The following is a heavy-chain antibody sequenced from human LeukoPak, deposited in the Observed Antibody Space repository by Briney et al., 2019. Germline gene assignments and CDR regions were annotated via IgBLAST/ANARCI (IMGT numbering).Heavy chain of an antibody. CDR3: ARDRSCSSTSCYFDP. J-gene: IGHJ5*02. V-gene: IGHV1-18*01. CDR2: ISGYNGNT. Sequence: ASVKVSCTASGYTVSSSDISWVRQAPGQGLEWMGWISGYNGNTNYAQKFQGRVTMTTDTSTNTAYMELRNLRSDDTAVYYCARDRSCSSTSCYFDPWGQGAPVTVSS. D-gene: IGHD2-2*01. CDR1: GYTVSSSD.